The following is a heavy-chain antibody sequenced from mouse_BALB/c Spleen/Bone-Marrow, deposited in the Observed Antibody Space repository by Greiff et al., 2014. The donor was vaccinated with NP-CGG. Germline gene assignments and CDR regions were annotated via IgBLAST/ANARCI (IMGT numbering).Heavy chain of an antibody. CDR1: GYSFTGYT. D-gene: IGHD1-1*01. CDR3: ARWDYYGYAMDY. V-gene: IGHV1-18*01. CDR2: INPYNGGT. J-gene: IGHJ4*01. Sequence: EVQLQQSGPELVKPGASMKISCKASGYSFTGYTMNWVKQSHGKNLEWIGLINPYNGGTSYNQKFMSKATLTVDKSSSTAYMELLSLPSEDSAVYYCARWDYYGYAMDYWGQGTSVTVSS.